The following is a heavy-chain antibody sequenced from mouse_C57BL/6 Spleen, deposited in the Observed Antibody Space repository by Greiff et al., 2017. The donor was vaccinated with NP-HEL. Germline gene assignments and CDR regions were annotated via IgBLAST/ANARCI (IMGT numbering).Heavy chain of an antibody. CDR3: ARGGSSYNY. CDR1: GYAFSSSW. Sequence: VQLQQSGPELVKPGASVKISCKASGYAFSSSWMNWVKQRPGKGLEWIGRIYPGDGDTDYNGKFKGKATLTADKSSSTAYMQLSSLTSEDSAVYFCARGGSSYNYWGQGTTLTVSS. D-gene: IGHD1-1*01. CDR2: IYPGDGDT. J-gene: IGHJ2*01. V-gene: IGHV1-82*01.